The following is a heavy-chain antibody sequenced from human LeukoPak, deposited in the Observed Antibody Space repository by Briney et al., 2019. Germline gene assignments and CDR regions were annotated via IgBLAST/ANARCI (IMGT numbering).Heavy chain of an antibody. V-gene: IGHV3-66*01. J-gene: IGHJ4*02. CDR2: IYSGGST. D-gene: IGHD6-13*01. CDR3: ARAPYSSSWYFDY. CDR1: GFTVSSSY. Sequence: QSGGSLRLSCAASGFTVSSSYMTWVRQAPGKGLEWVSVIYSGGSTHCAGPVKGRFTISRDNSKNTVYLQMNSLRAEDTAVYYCARAPYSSSWYFDYWGQGTLVTVSS.